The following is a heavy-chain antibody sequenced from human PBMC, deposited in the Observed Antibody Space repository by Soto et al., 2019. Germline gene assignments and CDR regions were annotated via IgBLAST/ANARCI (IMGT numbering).Heavy chain of an antibody. CDR1: GYIFTGYH. CDR2: INPNSGDT. J-gene: IGHJ6*02. Sequence: GASVKVSCKASGYIFTGYHIHWVRQAPGRGLEWMGWINPNSGDTEYAQNFQGRVTMTRDTSFNLVYMEMSGLMSDDTAVYYCARDARGTRGFDEMDICGQGTTVTVS. D-gene: IGHD3-9*01. CDR3: ARDARGTRGFDEMDI. V-gene: IGHV1-2*02.